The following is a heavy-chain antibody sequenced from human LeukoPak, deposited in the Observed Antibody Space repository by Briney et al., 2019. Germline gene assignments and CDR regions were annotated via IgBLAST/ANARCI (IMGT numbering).Heavy chain of an antibody. CDR3: ARDDEMATIPLDY. D-gene: IGHD5-24*01. J-gene: IGHJ4*02. V-gene: IGHV1-69*04. CDR2: IIPILGIA. CDR1: GGTFSSYA. Sequence: VASVKVSCKASGGTFSSYAISWVRQAPGQGLEWMGRIIPILGIANYAQKFQGRVTITADKSTSTAYMELSSLRSEDTAVYYCARDDEMATIPLDYWGQGTLVTVSS.